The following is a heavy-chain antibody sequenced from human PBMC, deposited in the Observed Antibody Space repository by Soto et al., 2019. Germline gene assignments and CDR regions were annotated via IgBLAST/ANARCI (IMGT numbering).Heavy chain of an antibody. CDR2: IYWNDDK. Sequence: GSGPTLVNPTQTLTLTCTFSGFSLSTSGVGVGWIRQPPGKALEWLALIYWNDDKRYSPSLKSRLTITKDTSKNQVVLTMTNMDPVDTATYYSAHRRASQYYYYYYGMDVWGQGTTVTVSS. J-gene: IGHJ6*02. CDR1: GFSLSTSGVG. CDR3: AHRRASQYYYYYYGMDV. V-gene: IGHV2-5*01.